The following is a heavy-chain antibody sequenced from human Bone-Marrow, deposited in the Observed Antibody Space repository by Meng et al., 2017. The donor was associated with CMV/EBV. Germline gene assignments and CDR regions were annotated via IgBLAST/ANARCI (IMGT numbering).Heavy chain of an antibody. J-gene: IGHJ6*02. Sequence: ASVKVSCKASGYTFTSYYMHWVRQAPGQGLEWMGIINPSGGSTSYAQKFQGRVTMTRDTSTSTVYMELSSLRSEDTAVYYCATYRIPKTDKVWGQGTTVTVSS. CDR1: GYTFTSYY. CDR2: INPSGGST. V-gene: IGHV1-46*01. D-gene: IGHD2-15*01. CDR3: ATYRIPKTDKV.